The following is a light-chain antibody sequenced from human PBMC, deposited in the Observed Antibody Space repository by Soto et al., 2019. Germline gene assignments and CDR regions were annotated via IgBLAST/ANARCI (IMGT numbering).Light chain of an antibody. Sequence: EIVMTQSPSTLSVSPGERVTLSCRATQRVSSNLAWYQQRLGQAPRLLIYGASNRATGIPDRFSGSGSGTDFTLTISRLEPEDFAVYYCQRYGSSGTFGQGTKVDIK. CDR2: GAS. CDR3: QRYGSSGT. V-gene: IGKV3-20*01. J-gene: IGKJ1*01. CDR1: QRVSSN.